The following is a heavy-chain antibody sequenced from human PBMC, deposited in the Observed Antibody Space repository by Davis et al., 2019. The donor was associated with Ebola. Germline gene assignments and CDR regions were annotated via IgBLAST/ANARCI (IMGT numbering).Heavy chain of an antibody. CDR1: GGSFSGYY. J-gene: IGHJ4*02. CDR3: ARSFIIPYFDY. D-gene: IGHD3-10*01. V-gene: IGHV4-31*11. Sequence: MPSETLSLTCAVYGGSFSGYYWSWIRQHPGKGLEWIGYIYYSGRTYYNPSLKSRVTISVDTSKNQFSLKLSSVTAADTAVYYCARSFIIPYFDYWGQGTLVTVSS. CDR2: IYYSGRT.